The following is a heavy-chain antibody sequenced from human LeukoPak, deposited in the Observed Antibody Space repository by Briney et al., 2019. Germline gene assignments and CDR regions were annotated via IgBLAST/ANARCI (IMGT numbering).Heavy chain of an antibody. CDR3: AREPQFSHYFDY. V-gene: IGHV4-34*01. CDR2: INHSGST. Sequence: SETLSLTCAVYGGSFSDCYWSWIRQSPGKGLEWIGEINHSGSTNYNPSLKSRVTMSLDTSKNQISLKMSSVTAADTAVYYCAREPQFSHYFDYWGQGTLVTVSS. J-gene: IGHJ4*02. CDR1: GGSFSDCY.